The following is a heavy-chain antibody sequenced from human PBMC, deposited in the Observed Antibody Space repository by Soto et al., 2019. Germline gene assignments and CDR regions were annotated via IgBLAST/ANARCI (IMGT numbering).Heavy chain of an antibody. CDR1: GGSISTYY. CDR3: ARSRGELRSLEY. Sequence: SETLSLTCTVSGGSISTYYWNWIRQPPGRGLEWIGYIYYSGYTNYNPSLKSRVTISVDSAKNQFSLKLNSVTAADTAMYYCARSRGELRSLEYWGQGALVTVSS. V-gene: IGHV4-59*01. D-gene: IGHD1-7*01. J-gene: IGHJ4*02. CDR2: IYYSGYT.